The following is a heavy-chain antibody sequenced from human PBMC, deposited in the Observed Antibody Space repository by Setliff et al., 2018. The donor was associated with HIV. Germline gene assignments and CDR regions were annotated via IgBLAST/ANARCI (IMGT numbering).Heavy chain of an antibody. Sequence: ASVKVSCKAAGYSFSSYGITWVRQAPGQGLEWMGWISAYNGDTRYAQTLRDRVTMTTDTSTSTAYMEVRSLRSDDTAVYFCARYVPADASFDYWGPGTLVT. CDR2: ISAYNGDT. CDR3: ARYVPADASFDY. D-gene: IGHD2-2*01. V-gene: IGHV1-18*04. CDR1: GYSFSSYG. J-gene: IGHJ4*02.